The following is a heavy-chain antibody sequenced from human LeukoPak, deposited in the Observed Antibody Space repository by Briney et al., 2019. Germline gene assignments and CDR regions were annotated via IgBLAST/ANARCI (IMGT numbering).Heavy chain of an antibody. CDR2: ISSSSSYI. Sequence: GGSLRLSCAASGFTFSSYSMNWVRQAPGKGLEWVSSISSSSSYIYYADSVKGRFTISRDNAKNSLYLQMNSLRAEDTAVYYCARVYYDSSGYYYYYYYYMDVWGKGTTVTVSS. V-gene: IGHV3-21*01. J-gene: IGHJ6*03. D-gene: IGHD3-22*01. CDR3: ARVYYDSSGYYYYYYYYMDV. CDR1: GFTFSSYS.